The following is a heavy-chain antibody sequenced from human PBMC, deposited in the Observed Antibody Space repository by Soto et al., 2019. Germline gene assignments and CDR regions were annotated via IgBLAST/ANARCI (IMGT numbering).Heavy chain of an antibody. Sequence: GGSLRLSCAASGFTFSTYDMHWVRQVPGKGLEWVSAIGSAHDPYYLGSVKGRFSISRENAKNSLYLQMNSLTTGDAAVYYCARAYLGRLPRRADYYYALDVWGQGTTVTVSS. V-gene: IGHV3-13*05. CDR1: GFTFSTYD. D-gene: IGHD1-26*01. J-gene: IGHJ6*02. CDR2: IGSAHDP. CDR3: ARAYLGRLPRRADYYYALDV.